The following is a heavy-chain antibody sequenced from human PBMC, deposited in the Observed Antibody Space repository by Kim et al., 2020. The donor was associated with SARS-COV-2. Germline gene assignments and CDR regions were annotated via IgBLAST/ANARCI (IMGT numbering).Heavy chain of an antibody. CDR3: ARDVRYDSSGYYDIFRDS. CDR2: IKQDGSEK. J-gene: IGHJ4*02. CDR1: GFTLSSYW. Sequence: GGSLRLSCAASGFTLSSYWMSWVRQAPGKGLEWVANIKQDGSEKYYVDSVKGRFTISRDNAKNSLYLQMNSLRAEDTAVYYCARDVRYDSSGYYDIFRDSWGQGTLVTVSS. D-gene: IGHD3-22*01. V-gene: IGHV3-7*01.